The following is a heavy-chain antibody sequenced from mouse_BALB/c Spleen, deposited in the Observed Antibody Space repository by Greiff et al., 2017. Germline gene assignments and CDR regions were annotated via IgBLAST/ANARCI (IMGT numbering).Heavy chain of an antibody. CDR2: INPNNGGT. V-gene: IGHV1-18*01. D-gene: IGHD2-1*01. J-gene: IGHJ1*01. Sequence: EVQLQQSGPELVKPGASVKISCKTSGYTFTEYTMHWVKQSHGKSLEWIGGINPNNGGTIYNQKFKGKATLTVDKSSSTAYMELRSLTSEDSAVYYCARGGYGNYVPYWYFDVWGAGTTVTVSS. CDR3: ARGGYGNYVPYWYFDV. CDR1: GYTFTEYT.